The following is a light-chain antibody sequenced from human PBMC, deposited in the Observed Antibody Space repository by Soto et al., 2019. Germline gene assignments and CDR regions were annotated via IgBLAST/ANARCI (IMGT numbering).Light chain of an antibody. Sequence: QSALTQPASVSGSPGQSITISCTGTNGDVGAYDYVSWYQQHPGKAPKLMIYDVINRPSGVSDRFSGSKSGNTASLTISRLQAEDEADYYCSSYTSTDTLIFGGGTKLTVL. V-gene: IGLV2-14*03. J-gene: IGLJ2*01. CDR2: DVI. CDR1: NGDVGAYDY. CDR3: SSYTSTDTLI.